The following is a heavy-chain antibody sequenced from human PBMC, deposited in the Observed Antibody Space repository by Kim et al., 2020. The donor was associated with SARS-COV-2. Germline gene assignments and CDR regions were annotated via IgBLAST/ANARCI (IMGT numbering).Heavy chain of an antibody. V-gene: IGHV4-39*07. CDR3: ARDGGYTTSWDYYFYY. CDR1: GDSISRSNFY. J-gene: IGHJ4*01. CDR2: VHNIGTT. Sequence: SETLSLTCTVSGDSISRSNFYWAWIRQPPGKGPEWIGSVHNIGTTYYNPSLQSRVTIFVDTSRDQFSLMLNSVTAADTAVYYCARDGGYTTSWDYYFYY. D-gene: IGHD1-26*01.